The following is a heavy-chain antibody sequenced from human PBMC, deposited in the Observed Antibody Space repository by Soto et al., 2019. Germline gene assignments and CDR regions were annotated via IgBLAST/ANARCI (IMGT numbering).Heavy chain of an antibody. CDR3: ARFSTLGKDYGVDV. J-gene: IGHJ6*01. D-gene: IGHD3-3*02. CDR1: SGSISSSDSY. V-gene: IGHV4-30-4*08. Sequence: QVQLQESGPGLVKPSQTLSLTCSVSSGSISSSDSYWGLVRQPPGKGLEWIGYINLSGRAYYKPSLKSRVSISIETSKNQFSLRLTSVTAADTAVYFCARFSTLGKDYGVDVW. CDR2: INLSGRA.